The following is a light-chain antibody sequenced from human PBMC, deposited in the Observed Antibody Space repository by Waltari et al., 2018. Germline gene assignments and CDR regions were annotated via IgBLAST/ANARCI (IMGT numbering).Light chain of an antibody. CDR2: DVS. Sequence: QSALTQPASVSGSPGQSITISCTGTSRDVGGSNHSSWYQQHPGKAPKLMIYDVSKRPSGVSNRFSGSKSGNTASLTISGLQAEDEADYYCCSYAGSYTYVFGSGTKVTVL. CDR1: SRDVGGSNH. J-gene: IGLJ1*01. V-gene: IGLV2-14*01. CDR3: CSYAGSYTYV.